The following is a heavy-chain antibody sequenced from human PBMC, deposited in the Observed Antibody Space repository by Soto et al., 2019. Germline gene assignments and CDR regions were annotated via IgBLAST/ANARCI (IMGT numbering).Heavy chain of an antibody. CDR1: GGTIGSYG. CDR2: ISYDGSNK. Sequence: GGSLRLPCAASGGTIGSYGIHRVRQAPGKGLEWVAVISYDGSNKYYADSVKGRFTISRDNSKNTLYLQMNSLRAEDTAVYYCAKESVMVRGPSTFDPWGQGTLVTVSS. J-gene: IGHJ5*02. CDR3: AKESVMVRGPSTFDP. D-gene: IGHD3-10*01. V-gene: IGHV3-30*18.